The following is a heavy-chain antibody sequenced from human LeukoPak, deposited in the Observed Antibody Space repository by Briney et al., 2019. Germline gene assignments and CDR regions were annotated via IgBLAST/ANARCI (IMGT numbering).Heavy chain of an antibody. CDR1: GFTFSSYS. Sequence: GGSLRLSCAASGFTFSSYSMNWVRQAPGNGLEWVSYISSSSSTIYYADSVKGRFTISRDNAKNSLYLQMNSLRAEDTAVCYCASPPPRTDDAFDIWGQGTMVTVSS. V-gene: IGHV3-48*01. D-gene: IGHD1-14*01. CDR2: ISSSSSTI. J-gene: IGHJ3*02. CDR3: ASPPPRTDDAFDI.